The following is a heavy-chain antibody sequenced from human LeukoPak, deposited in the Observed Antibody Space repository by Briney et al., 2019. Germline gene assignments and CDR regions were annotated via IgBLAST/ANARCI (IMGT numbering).Heavy chain of an antibody. CDR1: GGSISSYY. Sequence: SETLSLTCTVSGGSISSYYWSWIRQPPGKGLEWIGYIYYSGSTNYNPSLKSRVTISVDTSKNQFSLKLSSVTAADTAVYYCARQAAAGTDYWGQGTLVTVSS. J-gene: IGHJ4*02. V-gene: IGHV4-59*08. D-gene: IGHD6-13*01. CDR2: IYYSGST. CDR3: ARQAAAGTDY.